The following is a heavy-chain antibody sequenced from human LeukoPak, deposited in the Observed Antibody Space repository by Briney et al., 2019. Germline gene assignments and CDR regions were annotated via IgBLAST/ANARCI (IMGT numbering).Heavy chain of an antibody. CDR3: ARDGGSGWSSAFLDH. V-gene: IGHV3-30*02. D-gene: IGHD6-19*01. Sequence: PGGSLRLSCAASGFTFSSYGMRWVRQAPGKGLEWVAFIRYDGSNKYYADSVKGRFTISRDNSKNTLYLQMRSLRAEDTAVYYCARDGGSGWSSAFLDHWGQGTLVTVSS. J-gene: IGHJ4*02. CDR1: GFTFSSYG. CDR2: IRYDGSNK.